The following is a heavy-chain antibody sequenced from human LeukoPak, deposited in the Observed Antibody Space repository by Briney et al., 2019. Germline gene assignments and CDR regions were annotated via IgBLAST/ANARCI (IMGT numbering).Heavy chain of an antibody. J-gene: IGHJ4*02. D-gene: IGHD2-8*01. V-gene: IGHV3-11*05. CDR1: GFMFSDYF. Sequence: GGSLRLSCAASGFMFSDYFMSWIRQAPGKELEWISHISSNGKYTKYADSVKGRFTISRGNAKKSLYLQMNSLRAEDTAVYYCARDNGNKYYFDYWGQGTLVTVSS. CDR3: ARDNGNKYYFDY. CDR2: ISSNGKYT.